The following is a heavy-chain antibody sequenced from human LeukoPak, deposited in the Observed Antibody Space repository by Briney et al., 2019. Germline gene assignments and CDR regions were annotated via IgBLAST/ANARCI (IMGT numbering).Heavy chain of an antibody. V-gene: IGHV4-39*01. D-gene: IGHD3-3*01. CDR1: GGSVSSSSYY. J-gene: IGHJ3*02. CDR2: IYYSGST. CDR3: ASGGYDFWSGYFPHDAFDI. Sequence: SETLSLTCTVSGGSVSSSSYYWGWIRQPPGKGLEWIGSIYYSGSTYYNPSLKSRVTISVDASKNQFSLKLSSVTAADTAVYYCASGGYDFWSGYFPHDAFDIWGQGTMVTVSS.